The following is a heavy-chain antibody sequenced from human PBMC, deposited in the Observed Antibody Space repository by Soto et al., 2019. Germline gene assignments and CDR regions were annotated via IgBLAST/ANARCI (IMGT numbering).Heavy chain of an antibody. Sequence: QVQLVQSGAEVKKPGASVKVSCKASGYTFSSYAISWVRQAPGQGLEWMGGIIPIFGTANYAQKFQGRVTITADESTSTAYMELSSLRSEDTAVYYCARDRPSAYNWNLAAGDYWGQGTLVTVSS. J-gene: IGHJ4*02. CDR1: GYTFSSYA. V-gene: IGHV1-69*01. CDR2: IIPIFGTA. D-gene: IGHD1-20*01. CDR3: ARDRPSAYNWNLAAGDY.